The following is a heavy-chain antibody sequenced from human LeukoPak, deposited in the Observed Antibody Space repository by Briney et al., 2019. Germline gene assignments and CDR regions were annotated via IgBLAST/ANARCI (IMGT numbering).Heavy chain of an antibody. J-gene: IGHJ4*02. D-gene: IGHD6-19*01. CDR1: GFTLSDHW. Sequence: GGSLRLSCAASGFTLSDHWMTWVRQAPGKGLEWVAYIKQDGSEKYYVDSVKGRSTISRDNSKNSLYLQMNSLRAEDTAVYYCARGGWYFDYWGQGTLVTVSS. CDR2: IKQDGSEK. V-gene: IGHV3-7*04. CDR3: ARGGWYFDY.